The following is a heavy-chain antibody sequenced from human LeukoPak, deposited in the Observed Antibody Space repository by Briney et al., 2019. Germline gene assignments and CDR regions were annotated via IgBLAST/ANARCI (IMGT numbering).Heavy chain of an antibody. D-gene: IGHD3-10*01. Sequence: GGSLRLSCAASGFTFSSYAMSWVRQAPGKGLEWVSAISGSGGSTYYADSVKGRFTISRDNSKNTLYLQINSLRAEDTAVYYCAKGVRGPSYGPGHWGQGTLVTVSS. CDR3: AKGVRGPSYGPGH. CDR1: GFTFSSYA. V-gene: IGHV3-23*01. CDR2: ISGSGGST. J-gene: IGHJ4*02.